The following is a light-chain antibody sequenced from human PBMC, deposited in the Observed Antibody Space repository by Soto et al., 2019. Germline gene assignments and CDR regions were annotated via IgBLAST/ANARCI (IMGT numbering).Light chain of an antibody. CDR1: QSVSSSY. CDR3: QQYVSSLLT. CDR2: SAS. J-gene: IGKJ4*01. V-gene: IGKV3-20*01. Sequence: EIVLTQSPGALSLSPGERATLSCRASQSVSSSYLAWYQQKPGQAPRLLIYSASSRATGIPDRFSGSGSGTDFTLTISRLEPEDVAVYYCQQYVSSLLTFGGGTKVEIK.